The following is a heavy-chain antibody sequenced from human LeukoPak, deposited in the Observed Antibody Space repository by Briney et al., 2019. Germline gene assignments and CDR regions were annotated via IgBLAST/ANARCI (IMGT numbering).Heavy chain of an antibody. CDR1: GFTFSSYA. CDR2: ICASGADT. D-gene: IGHD3-22*01. Sequence: PGGSLRLSCEASGFTFSSYAMAWVRQAPGKGLDWVSVICASGADTYYSDSAKGRFTVSRDNSKDTLFLHMSSLRAEDTAVYFCATRPRDSSGYYLGAFDGWGQGTTVTVSS. CDR3: ATRPRDSSGYYLGAFDG. J-gene: IGHJ3*01. V-gene: IGHV3-23*01.